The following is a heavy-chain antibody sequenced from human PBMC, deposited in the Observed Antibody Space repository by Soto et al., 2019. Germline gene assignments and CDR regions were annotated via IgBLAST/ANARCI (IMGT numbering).Heavy chain of an antibody. CDR2: IKYSGNT. Sequence: QLQLQESGPGLVKPSETLSLTCTVSGGSISSSSHYWGWVRQPPGKGLEWIASIKYSGNTYYNPSLKSRVTISVDTSENQLSLKLSSVTAADTAVYHCARHGITGSYYDPSDYWGQGTLVTVTS. J-gene: IGHJ4*02. CDR3: ARHGITGSYYDPSDY. D-gene: IGHD1-26*01. V-gene: IGHV4-39*01. CDR1: GGSISSSSHY.